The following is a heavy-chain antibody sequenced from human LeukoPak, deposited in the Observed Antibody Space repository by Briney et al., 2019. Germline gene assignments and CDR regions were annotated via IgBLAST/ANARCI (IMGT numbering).Heavy chain of an antibody. J-gene: IGHJ4*02. V-gene: IGHV3-30*03. CDR1: GFAFSSYG. CDR2: ISYDGSNK. CDR3: ARSQGGYCSSTSCYADYFDY. D-gene: IGHD2-2*01. Sequence: GGLLRLTRKDTGFAFSSYGMYRVRQAPGKEQKWVAVISYDGSNKYYADSVKGRFAISRDSSKNTLYLQMNSLRADDTAVYYCARSQGGYCSSTSCYADYFDYWGQGTLVTVSS.